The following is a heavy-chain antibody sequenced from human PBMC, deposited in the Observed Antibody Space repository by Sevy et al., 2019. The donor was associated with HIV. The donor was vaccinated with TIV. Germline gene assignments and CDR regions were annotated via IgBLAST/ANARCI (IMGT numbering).Heavy chain of an antibody. Sequence: GGSLRLTCAASGLTLTTTGMSWVRQAPGKGLEWVAGVTRDGTTYYADSVRDRFTVSRDNSKNTLYLQLNSLRADDTAVFYCAGGDTTMITDLDYCGQGTLVTVSS. CDR3: AGGDTTMITDLDY. CDR1: GLTLTTTG. J-gene: IGHJ4*02. V-gene: IGHV3-53*01. D-gene: IGHD3-16*01. CDR2: VTRDGTT.